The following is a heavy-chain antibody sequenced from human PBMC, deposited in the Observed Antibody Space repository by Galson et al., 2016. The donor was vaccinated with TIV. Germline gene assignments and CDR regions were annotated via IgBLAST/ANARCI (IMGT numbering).Heavy chain of an antibody. V-gene: IGHV3-15*06. CDR2: IKRETDDGTT. Sequence: SLRLSCAVSGFTLRNAWMSWVRQAPGKGLEWVGRIKRETDDGTTNYAAPVKGRFTISRDDSENTLYLQLSSLNAEDTAVYYCATVGNPAYFKFWGQGTLVTVSS. J-gene: IGHJ4*02. D-gene: IGHD2/OR15-2a*01. CDR3: ATVGNPAYFKF. CDR1: GFTLRNAW.